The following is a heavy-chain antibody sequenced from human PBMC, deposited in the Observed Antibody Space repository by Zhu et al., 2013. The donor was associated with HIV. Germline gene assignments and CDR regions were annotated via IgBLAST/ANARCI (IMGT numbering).Heavy chain of an antibody. CDR2: TRNKANSYTT. CDR3: ARVFVGATAIDY. Sequence: EVQLVESGGGLVQPGGSLRLSCAASGFTFSDHYMDWVRQAPGKGLEWVGRTRNKANSYTTEYAASVKGRFTISRDDSKNSLYLQMNGLKTEDTAVYYCARVFVGATAIDYWGQGTLVTVSS. CDR1: GFTFSDHY. V-gene: IGHV3-72*01. D-gene: IGHD1-26*01. J-gene: IGHJ4*02.